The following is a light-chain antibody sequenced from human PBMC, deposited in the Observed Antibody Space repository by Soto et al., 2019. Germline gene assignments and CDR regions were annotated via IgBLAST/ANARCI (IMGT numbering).Light chain of an antibody. V-gene: IGLV2-14*01. CDR1: SSDVGGYNY. Sequence: QSALTQPASVSGSPGPSITISCTGTSSDVGGYNYVSWYQQHPGKAPKFMIYDVSNRPSGVSNRFSGSKSGNTASLTISGLQAEDEADYYCSSYTTSNTRQIVFGTGTKLTV. CDR2: DVS. CDR3: SSYTTSNTRQIV. J-gene: IGLJ1*01.